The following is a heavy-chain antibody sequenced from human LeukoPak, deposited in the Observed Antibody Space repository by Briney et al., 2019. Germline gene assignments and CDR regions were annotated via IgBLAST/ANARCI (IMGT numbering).Heavy chain of an antibody. CDR3: ARIASGLSAADHYFDY. V-gene: IGHV2-70*01. J-gene: IGHJ4*02. D-gene: IGHD6-13*01. CDR2: IDWDDDK. Sequence: SGPALVKPTQTLTLTCTFSGFSLSTSGMCVSWIRQPPGKALEWLALIDWDDDKYYSTSLKTRLTISKDTSKNQVVPTMTNMDPVDTATYYCARIASGLSAADHYFDYWGQGTLVTVSS. CDR1: GFSLSTSGMC.